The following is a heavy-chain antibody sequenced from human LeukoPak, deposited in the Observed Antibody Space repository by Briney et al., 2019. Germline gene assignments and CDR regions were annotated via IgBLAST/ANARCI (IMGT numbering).Heavy chain of an antibody. CDR3: ARDQEDFDY. Sequence: RASVKVSCKASGYTFTNNYLHWVRQAPGQGLEWMGMIYPRDGSTSYAQNFQGRVTVTRDTSTTTVHMELRGLRSEDTAVYYCARDQEDFDYWGQGTVVTVSS. CDR1: GYTFTNNY. V-gene: IGHV1-46*01. CDR2: IYPRDGST. J-gene: IGHJ4*02.